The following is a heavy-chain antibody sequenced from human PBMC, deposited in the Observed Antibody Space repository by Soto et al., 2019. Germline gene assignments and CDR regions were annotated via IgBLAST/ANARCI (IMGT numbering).Heavy chain of an antibody. Sequence: SETLSLTCTVSGGPITNYWSWIRQHPGKGLEWIGYIYDSGSTYYNPSLKSRVTMSLDTSKNQLSLKLTSVTAADTAVYYCAGQPTAGSYYDLGSYYYYYAMDVWGQGTTVTVSS. CDR3: AGQPTAGSYYDLGSYYYYYAMDV. V-gene: IGHV4-31*03. J-gene: IGHJ6*02. D-gene: IGHD3-10*01. CDR1: GGPITNY. CDR2: IYDSGST.